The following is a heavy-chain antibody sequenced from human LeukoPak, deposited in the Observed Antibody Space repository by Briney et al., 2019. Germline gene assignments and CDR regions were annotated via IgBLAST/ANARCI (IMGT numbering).Heavy chain of an antibody. V-gene: IGHV3-7*03. CDR2: INHNGNVN. Sequence: GGSLRLSCAASGFTFSSYWMNWARQVPGKGLEWVASINHNGNVNYYVDSVKGRFTISRDNAKNSLYLQMSHLRAEDTAVYFCARGGGLDVWGQGATVTVSS. D-gene: IGHD3-16*01. J-gene: IGHJ6*02. CDR3: ARGGGLDV. CDR1: GFTFSSYW.